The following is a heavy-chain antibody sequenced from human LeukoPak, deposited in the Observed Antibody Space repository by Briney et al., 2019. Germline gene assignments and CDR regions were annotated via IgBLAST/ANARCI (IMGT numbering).Heavy chain of an antibody. V-gene: IGHV1-8*01. CDR1: GYTFTSYD. Sequence: GASVKVSCKASGYTFTSYDINWVRQATGQGLEWMGWMNPNSGNTGYAHKFQGRVTMTRNTSISTAYMELSSLRSEDTAVYYCARGRAYYYDSSGYYDYYYGMDVWGQGTTVTVSS. CDR3: ARGRAYYYDSSGYYDYYYGMDV. J-gene: IGHJ6*02. CDR2: MNPNSGNT. D-gene: IGHD3-22*01.